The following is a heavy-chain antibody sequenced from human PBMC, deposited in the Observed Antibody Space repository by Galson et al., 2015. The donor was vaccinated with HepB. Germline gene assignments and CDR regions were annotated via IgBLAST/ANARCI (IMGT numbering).Heavy chain of an antibody. V-gene: IGHV3-33*01. CDR1: GFILSNYD. CDR3: AGDPRYTGWAFNF. Sequence: SLRLSCAGSGFILSNYDMHWVREAPGTGLEWVAFIWPEGNQIDAGSVMGRFTNSRDNSRNTLFLEMNSLRSEDTAVYFCAGDPRYTGWAFNFWCQGTLVTVSS. J-gene: IGHJ4*02. CDR2: IWPEGNQ. D-gene: IGHD6-19*01.